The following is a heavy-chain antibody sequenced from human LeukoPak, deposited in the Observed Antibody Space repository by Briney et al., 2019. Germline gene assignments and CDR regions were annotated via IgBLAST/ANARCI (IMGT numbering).Heavy chain of an antibody. D-gene: IGHD1-7*01. J-gene: IGHJ4*02. CDR2: IYYSGST. V-gene: IGHV4-31*03. Sequence: PSETLSLTCTVSGASISSGGYYWSWIRQHPGKGLEWIGDIYYSGSTYYNPSLKSRLIMSVDTSKNQFSLKLSSVTAADTAVYYCARVDNWNYVSFGYWGQGTLVTVSS. CDR3: ARVDNWNYVSFGY. CDR1: GASISSGGYY.